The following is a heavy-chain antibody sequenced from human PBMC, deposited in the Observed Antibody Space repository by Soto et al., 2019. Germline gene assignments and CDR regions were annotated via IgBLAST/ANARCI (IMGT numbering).Heavy chain of an antibody. CDR1: GYSFTSYW. CDR3: ARLALTSFGGVIDPFDY. J-gene: IGHJ4*02. D-gene: IGHD3-16*02. CDR2: IYPGDSDT. V-gene: IGHV5-51*01. Sequence: GESLKISCKGSGYSFTSYWIGWVRQMPGKGLEWMGIIYPGDSDTRYSPSFQGQVTISADKSISTAYLQWSSLKASDTAMYYCARLALTSFGGVIDPFDYCGQGTLVTVSS.